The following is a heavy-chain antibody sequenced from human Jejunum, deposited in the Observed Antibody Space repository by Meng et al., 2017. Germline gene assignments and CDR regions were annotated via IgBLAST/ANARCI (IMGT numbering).Heavy chain of an antibody. CDR1: GFTFSTYA. Sequence: GSLRLSCAASGFTFSTYAMSWVRQAPGKGLEWVSGISSDGSVTDYADSVKGRFTISRDNSKNTLYMQMNSLGVEDTAVYYCANGYSPDYWGQGTLVTVSS. CDR2: ISSDGSVT. D-gene: IGHD5-12*01. CDR3: ANGYSPDY. J-gene: IGHJ4*02. V-gene: IGHV3-23*01.